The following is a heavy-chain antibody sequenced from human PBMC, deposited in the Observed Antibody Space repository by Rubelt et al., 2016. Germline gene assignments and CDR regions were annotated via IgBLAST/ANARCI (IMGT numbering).Heavy chain of an antibody. CDR2: IYYSGST. V-gene: IGHV4-59*01. D-gene: IGHD3-10*01. CDR1: GGSISDYY. J-gene: IGHJ2*01. Sequence: ESGPGLVKPSETLSLTCTVPGGSISDYYWNWIRQAPGQGLELIGYIYYSGSTNYNPSLKSRITMSVDTSKNQFSLTLSSVTAADTAVYYCARDSRLSYTWYFDLWGRGTLVTVSS. CDR3: ARDSRLSYTWYFDL.